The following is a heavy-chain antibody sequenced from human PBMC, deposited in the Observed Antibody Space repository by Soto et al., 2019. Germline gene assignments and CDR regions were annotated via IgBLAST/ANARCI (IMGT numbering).Heavy chain of an antibody. D-gene: IGHD3-22*01. CDR2: ISGHNGNT. V-gene: IGHV1-18*04. CDR1: GYSFTSYG. J-gene: IGHJ4*02. Sequence: GASVKVSCKDSGYSFTSYGISWVRQDPGQGTEWMGWISGHNGNTNHPQSLQGRVTMTTDTSRNTAYMELRSLRSDDTAVYYCARHRFNYYDYTVYYYFDYWGQGTLVTVSS. CDR3: ARHRFNYYDYTVYYYFDY.